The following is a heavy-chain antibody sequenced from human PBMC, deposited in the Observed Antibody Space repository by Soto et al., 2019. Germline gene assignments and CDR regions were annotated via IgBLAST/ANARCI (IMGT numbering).Heavy chain of an antibody. Sequence: QVQLVQSGAEVKKPGSSVKVSCKASGGTFSSYAISWVRQAPGQGLEWMGGIIPIFGTANYAQKFQGRVTITADESTSTAYMALSSLRSEDTAVYYCARAQILDYYYYYGMDVWGQGTTVTVSS. CDR1: GGTFSSYA. CDR2: IIPIFGTA. J-gene: IGHJ6*02. V-gene: IGHV1-69*01. D-gene: IGHD2-15*01. CDR3: ARAQILDYYYYYGMDV.